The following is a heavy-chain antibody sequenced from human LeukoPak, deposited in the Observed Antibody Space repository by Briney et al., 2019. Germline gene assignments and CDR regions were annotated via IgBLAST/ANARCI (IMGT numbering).Heavy chain of an antibody. CDR1: GYTFTGHY. Sequence: GASVKVSCKASGYTFTGHYMHWVRQAPGQGLEWMGWINPNSGGTNYAQKFQGRVTMTRDTSISTAYMELSRLRSDDTAVYYCARRGYNFGLGAFDIWGQGTMVTVSS. D-gene: IGHD5-12*01. CDR3: ARRGYNFGLGAFDI. CDR2: INPNSGGT. V-gene: IGHV1-2*02. J-gene: IGHJ3*02.